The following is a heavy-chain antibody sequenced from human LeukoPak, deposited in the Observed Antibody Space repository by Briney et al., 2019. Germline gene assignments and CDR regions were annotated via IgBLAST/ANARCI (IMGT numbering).Heavy chain of an antibody. CDR3: ATDFVSRGANFDY. V-gene: IGHV1-69*06. J-gene: IGHJ4*02. D-gene: IGHD3-10*01. Sequence: GASVKVSCKASGGTISSYAISWVRQAPGQGLEWRGGIIPIFGTANYAQKFQGRVTMTEDTSTDTAYMELSSLRSEDTAVYYCATDFVSRGANFDYWGQGTLVTVSS. CDR1: GGTISSYA. CDR2: IIPIFGTA.